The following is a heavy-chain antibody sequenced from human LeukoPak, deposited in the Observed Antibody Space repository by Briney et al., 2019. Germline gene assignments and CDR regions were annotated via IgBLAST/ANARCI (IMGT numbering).Heavy chain of an antibody. CDR3: ALVGATRDYYHYYGMDV. CDR1: GFTFSTYI. CDR2: ISSSSSYI. V-gene: IGHV3-21*01. Sequence: GGSLRLSCAVSGFTFSTYIMNWVRQAPGKGLVWVSSISSSSSYIYYADSVKGRFTISRDNAKNSLYLQMNSLRAEDTAVYYCALVGATRDYYHYYGMDVWGQGTTVTVSS. J-gene: IGHJ6*02. D-gene: IGHD1-26*01.